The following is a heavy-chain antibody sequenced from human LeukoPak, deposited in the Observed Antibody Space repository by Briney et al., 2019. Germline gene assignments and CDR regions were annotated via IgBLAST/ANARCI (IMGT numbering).Heavy chain of an antibody. D-gene: IGHD2-2*01. CDR3: AKLEDDIVVVPAALEDY. CDR1: GFTFSNYG. Sequence: GGTLRLSCAASGFTFSNYGMSWVRQAPGKGLEWVSGISGSGDSTFYADSVKGRFTISRDNSKNTRYLQMNSLRAEDTAVYYCAKLEDDIVVVPAALEDYWGQGTRVTVSS. V-gene: IGHV3-23*01. CDR2: ISGSGDST. J-gene: IGHJ4*02.